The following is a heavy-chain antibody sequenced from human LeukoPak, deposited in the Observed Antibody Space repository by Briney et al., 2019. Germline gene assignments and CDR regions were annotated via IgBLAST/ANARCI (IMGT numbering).Heavy chain of an antibody. J-gene: IGHJ4*02. D-gene: IGHD1-26*01. Sequence: GGSLRLSCAASGFIFRSYEMNWVHQAPGKGLEWVSYISSSGSTIYYADSVKGRFTLSRDNAKNSLYLQMNSLRAEDTAVYYCARTGGSYPYYFEYWGQGTLVTVSS. V-gene: IGHV3-48*03. CDR1: GFIFRSYE. CDR3: ARTGGSYPYYFEY. CDR2: ISSSGSTI.